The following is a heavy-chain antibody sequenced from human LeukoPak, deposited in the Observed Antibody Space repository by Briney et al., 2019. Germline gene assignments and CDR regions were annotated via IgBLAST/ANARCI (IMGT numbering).Heavy chain of an antibody. J-gene: IGHJ4*02. Sequence: GGSLRLSCAASGFTFSRFGMHWVRQAPGKGLEWVAVIWYDGSNKQYADSVKGRFTISRDNSKNTLYLQMNSLRAEDTAVYYCARKETAMDPFDYWGQGTLVTVSS. V-gene: IGHV3-33*03. CDR3: ARKETAMDPFDY. D-gene: IGHD5-18*01. CDR2: IWYDGSNK. CDR1: GFTFSRFG.